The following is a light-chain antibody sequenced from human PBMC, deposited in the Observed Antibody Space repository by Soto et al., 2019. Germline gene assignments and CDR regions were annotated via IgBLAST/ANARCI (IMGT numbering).Light chain of an antibody. Sequence: ENGLTQSPGTLSLSPGERATLSCRASQSVTSTYLAWYQQKPGQPPRLLIYGASNRATGIPDRFSGSGSGTDFTLTISRLEPEDFTVYYCQQYHSLPTTFGPGTKVDSK. V-gene: IGKV3-20*01. CDR2: GAS. CDR3: QQYHSLPTT. J-gene: IGKJ3*01. CDR1: QSVTSTY.